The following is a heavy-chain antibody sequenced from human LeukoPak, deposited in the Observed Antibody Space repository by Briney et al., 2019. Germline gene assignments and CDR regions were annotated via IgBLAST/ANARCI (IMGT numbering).Heavy chain of an antibody. CDR2: ISSSSSTI. CDR3: AKDHYDY. CDR1: GFTFSSYS. V-gene: IGHV3-48*01. Sequence: GGSLRLSCAASGFTFSSYSMNWVRQAPGKGLEWVSYISSSSSTIYYADSVKGRFTISRDNSKNTLYLQMNSLRAEDTAVYYCAKDHYDYWGQGTLVTVSS. J-gene: IGHJ4*02.